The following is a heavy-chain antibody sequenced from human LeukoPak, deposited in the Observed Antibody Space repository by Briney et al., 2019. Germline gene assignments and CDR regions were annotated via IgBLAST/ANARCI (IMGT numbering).Heavy chain of an antibody. CDR1: GYTFTGYY. J-gene: IGHJ4*02. CDR3: ARGDLRWPYYFDY. Sequence: ASVKVSCKASGYTFTGYYMHWVRQAPGQGLEWMGWINPNSGGTNYAQKFQGRVTMTRDTSISTAYMGLSRLRSDDTAVYYCARGDLRWPYYFDYWGQGTLVTVSS. V-gene: IGHV1-2*02. D-gene: IGHD4-23*01. CDR2: INPNSGGT.